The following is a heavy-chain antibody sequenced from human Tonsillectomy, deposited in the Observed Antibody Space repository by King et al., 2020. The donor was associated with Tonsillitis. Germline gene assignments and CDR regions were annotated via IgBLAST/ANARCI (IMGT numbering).Heavy chain of an antibody. CDR1: GYTFTSYD. D-gene: IGHD3-3*01. V-gene: IGHV1-8*01. Sequence: VQLVESGAEVKKPGASVKVSCKASGYTFTSYDINWVRQATGQGLEWMGWMNPNIGNTGSAQKFQGRVTMTRNTSISTAYMELSSLRSEDTAVYYCARAQYYDFWSGYYSYYYGMDVWGQGTTVTVSS. J-gene: IGHJ6*02. CDR3: ARAQYYDFWSGYYSYYYGMDV. CDR2: MNPNIGNT.